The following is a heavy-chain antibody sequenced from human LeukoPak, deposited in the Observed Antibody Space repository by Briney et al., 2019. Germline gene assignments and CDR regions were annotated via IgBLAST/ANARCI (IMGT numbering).Heavy chain of an antibody. V-gene: IGHV5-51*01. CDR2: TYPGDSDT. Sequence: GESLKISCKGSGYSFTSYWIAWVRQMPGKGLEWMGITYPGDSDTRYSPSFQGQVTISVDKSISTAYLQWSSLKASDTAMYYCARLKVGYYSGMDVWGQGTTVTVSS. J-gene: IGHJ6*02. CDR1: GYSFTSYW. CDR3: ARLKVGYYSGMDV.